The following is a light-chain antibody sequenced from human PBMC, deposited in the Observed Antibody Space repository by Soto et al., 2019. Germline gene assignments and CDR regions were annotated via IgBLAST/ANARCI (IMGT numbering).Light chain of an antibody. CDR2: GNI. Sequence: QSVLTQPPSASETPGQTVSISCSGSNSNIASNTVNWYQHLPGTAPKLLIYGNINRPSGVPDRFSGSKSGTSASLAITGLQAEDEAEYYCQSYDSSLVFGGGTKLTVL. CDR1: NSNIASNT. J-gene: IGLJ2*01. V-gene: IGLV1-40*01. CDR3: QSYDSSLV.